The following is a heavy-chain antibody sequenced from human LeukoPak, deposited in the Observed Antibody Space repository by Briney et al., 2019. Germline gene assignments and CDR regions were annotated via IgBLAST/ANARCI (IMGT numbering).Heavy chain of an antibody. Sequence: GGTLRLSCAASGFSFSSCAMSWVRQAPGKGLEWVSVIYGGGGSTSYADSVKGRFTISRDNSKNTLSLQLNSLRAEDTAVYYCAKMAGKVANSYYFDYWGQGALVTVSS. D-gene: IGHD6-19*01. V-gene: IGHV3-23*01. J-gene: IGHJ4*02. CDR1: GFSFSSCA. CDR3: AKMAGKVANSYYFDY. CDR2: IYGGGGST.